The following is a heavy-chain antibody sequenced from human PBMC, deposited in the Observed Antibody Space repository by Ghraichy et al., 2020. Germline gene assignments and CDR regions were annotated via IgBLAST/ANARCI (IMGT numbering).Heavy chain of an antibody. CDR3: ARTNYGDYENDY. D-gene: IGHD4-17*01. J-gene: IGHJ4*02. Sequence: SETLSLTCAVYGGSFSGYYWSWIRQPPGKGLEWIGEINHSGSTNYNPSLKSRVTISVDTSKNQFSLKLSSVTAADTAVYYCARTNYGDYENDYWGQGTLVTVSS. CDR1: GGSFSGYY. CDR2: INHSGST. V-gene: IGHV4-34*01.